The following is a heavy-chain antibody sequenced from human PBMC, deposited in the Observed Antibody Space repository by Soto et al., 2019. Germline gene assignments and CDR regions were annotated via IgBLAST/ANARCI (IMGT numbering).Heavy chain of an antibody. CDR3: GRVLSFSGYDDYYYGMDV. CDR1: GYTFTSYY. Sequence: GASVKVSCKASGYTFTSYYMHWVRQAPGQGLEWMGIINPSGGSTSYAQKFQGRVTMTRDTSTSIVYMELSSLRSEDTAVYYCGRVLSFSGYDDYYYGMDVWGQGTTVTVSS. D-gene: IGHD5-12*01. J-gene: IGHJ6*02. CDR2: INPSGGST. V-gene: IGHV1-46*01.